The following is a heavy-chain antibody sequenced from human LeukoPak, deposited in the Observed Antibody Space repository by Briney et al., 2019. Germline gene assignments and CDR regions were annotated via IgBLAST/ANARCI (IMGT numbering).Heavy chain of an antibody. CDR2: IKEDGSEK. CDR3: ARSGYYRDYETFDI. V-gene: IGHV3-7*04. J-gene: IGHJ3*02. CDR1: GFTFTKFW. Sequence: GGSLRLSCAASGFTFTKFWMSWVRQAPGEGLEWVANIKEDGSEKFYVDSVKGRFTISRDNAKNSLHLQMNSLRAEDTAVYFCARSGYYRDYETFDIWGQGTMVTVSS. D-gene: IGHD3-3*01.